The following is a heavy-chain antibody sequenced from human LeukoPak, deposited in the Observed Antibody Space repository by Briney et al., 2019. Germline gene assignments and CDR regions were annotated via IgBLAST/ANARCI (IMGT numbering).Heavy chain of an antibody. V-gene: IGHV4-59*01. J-gene: IGHJ3*02. CDR2: IYYSGST. D-gene: IGHD6-6*01. CDR1: GVSISSYY. CDR3: ARTIAARPWGDAFDI. Sequence: PSETLSLTCAVSGVSISSYYWSWIRQPPGKGLEWIGYIYYSGSTNYNPSLKSRVTISVDTSKNQFSLKLSSVTAADTAVYYCARTIAARPWGDAFDIWGQGPMVTVSS.